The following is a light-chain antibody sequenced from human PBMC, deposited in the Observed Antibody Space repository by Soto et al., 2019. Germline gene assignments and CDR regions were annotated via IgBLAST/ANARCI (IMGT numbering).Light chain of an antibody. CDR3: SSYTSSDTPDV. Sequence: QSALTQPASVSGSPGQSITISCTGTSSDVGDYKYVSWYQQHPDKAPKLIIFVNSNRPSGISNRFSASKSGNTASLTISGLQAEDEADYYCSSYTSSDTPDVFGTGNKLTVL. CDR2: VNS. V-gene: IGLV2-14*01. J-gene: IGLJ1*01. CDR1: SSDVGDYKY.